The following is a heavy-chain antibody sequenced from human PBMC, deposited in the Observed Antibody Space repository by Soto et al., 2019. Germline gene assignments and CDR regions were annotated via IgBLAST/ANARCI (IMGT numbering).Heavy chain of an antibody. J-gene: IGHJ6*02. D-gene: IGHD3-22*01. CDR3: ARARYYDSSGYYYGMDV. Sequence: PGGSLRLSCAASGFTFSSYWMSWVRQAPGKGLEWVANIKQDGSEKYYVDSVKGRFTISRDNAKNSLYLQMNSLRAEDTAVYYCARARYYDSSGYYYGMDVWGQGTTVTVSS. CDR2: IKQDGSEK. V-gene: IGHV3-7*03. CDR1: GFTFSSYW.